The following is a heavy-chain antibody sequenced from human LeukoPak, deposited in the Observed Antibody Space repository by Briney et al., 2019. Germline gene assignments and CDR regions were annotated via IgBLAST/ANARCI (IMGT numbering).Heavy chain of an antibody. Sequence: GGSLRLSCAASGFTFTKYGMHWVRQAPGKGLEWVAVIWYDGSNKYYADSVKGRFTISRDNSKNTLYLQMNSLRAEDTAVYYCATDSSLCPDSWGQGTLVTVSS. V-gene: IGHV3-33*01. D-gene: IGHD2-2*01. J-gene: IGHJ5*01. CDR1: GFTFTKYG. CDR3: ATDSSLCPDS. CDR2: IWYDGSNK.